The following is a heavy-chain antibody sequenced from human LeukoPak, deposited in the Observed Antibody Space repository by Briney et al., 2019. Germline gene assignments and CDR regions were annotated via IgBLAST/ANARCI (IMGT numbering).Heavy chain of an antibody. CDR3: ARDNGITGTTDIPFDY. CDR2: INPNSGGT. V-gene: IGHV1-2*02. D-gene: IGHD1-7*01. J-gene: IGHJ4*02. Sequence: ASVKVSCKASGYTFTGYYMHWVRQAPGQRLEWMGWINPNSGGTNYAQKFQGRVTMTRDTSISTAYMELSRLRSDDTAVYYCARDNGITGTTDIPFDYWGQGTLVTVSS. CDR1: GYTFTGYY.